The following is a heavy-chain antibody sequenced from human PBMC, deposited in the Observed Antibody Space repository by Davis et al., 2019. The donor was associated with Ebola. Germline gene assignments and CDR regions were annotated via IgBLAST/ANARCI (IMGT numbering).Heavy chain of an antibody. V-gene: IGHV1-18*01. CDR2: ISAYNGNT. CDR3: ARGRSMVATQVGLRY. Sequence: ASVKVSCKASGYTFTSYGISWVRQAPGQGLEWMGWISAYNGNTNYAQKLQGRVIMTTDTSTSTAYMELRSLRSDDTAVYYCARGRSMVATQVGLRYWGQGTPVTVSS. CDR1: GYTFTSYG. J-gene: IGHJ4*02. D-gene: IGHD5-12*01.